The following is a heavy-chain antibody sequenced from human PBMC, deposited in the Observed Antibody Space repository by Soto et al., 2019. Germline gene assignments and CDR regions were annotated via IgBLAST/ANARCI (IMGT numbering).Heavy chain of an antibody. CDR3: ARCRNDYGDPYYYYYYMDV. J-gene: IGHJ6*03. D-gene: IGHD4-17*01. V-gene: IGHV4-59*01. Sequence: SETLSLTCTVSGGSISSYYWSWIRQPPGKGLEWIGYIYYSGSTNYNPSLKSRVTISVDTSKNQFSLKLSSVTAADTAVYYCARCRNDYGDPYYYYYYMDVWGKGTTVTVSS. CDR1: GGSISSYY. CDR2: IYYSGST.